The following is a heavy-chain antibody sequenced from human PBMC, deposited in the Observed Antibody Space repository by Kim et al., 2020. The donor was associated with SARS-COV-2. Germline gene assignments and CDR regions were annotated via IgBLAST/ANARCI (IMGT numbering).Heavy chain of an antibody. J-gene: IGHJ6*02. D-gene: IGHD1-26*01. V-gene: IGHV4-39*01. Sequence: SETLSLTCTVSGGSISSSSYYWGWIRQPPGKGLEWIGSIYYSGSTYYNPSLKSRVTISVDTSKNQFSLKLSSVTAADTAVYYCARMRGIVGANNYYYYGMDVWGQGTTVTVSS. CDR3: ARMRGIVGANNYYYYGMDV. CDR1: GGSISSSSYY. CDR2: IYYSGST.